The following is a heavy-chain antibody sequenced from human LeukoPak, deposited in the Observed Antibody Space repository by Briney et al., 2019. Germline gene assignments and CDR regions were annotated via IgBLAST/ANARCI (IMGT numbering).Heavy chain of an antibody. Sequence: ASVKVSCKASGSTFTVYYIHWVRQAPGQGLEWMGWINPNSGGTNYAQKFQGRVTMTRDTSISTAYMELSRLRSDDTAVYYCARYYYYDSSGSYPLDDYWGQGTLVTVSS. CDR2: INPNSGGT. J-gene: IGHJ4*02. D-gene: IGHD3-22*01. V-gene: IGHV1-2*02. CDR3: ARYYYYDSSGSYPLDDY. CDR1: GSTFTVYY.